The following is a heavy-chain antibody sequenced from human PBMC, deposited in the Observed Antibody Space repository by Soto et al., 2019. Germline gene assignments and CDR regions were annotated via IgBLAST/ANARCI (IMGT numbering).Heavy chain of an antibody. CDR3: ARAPTGSGLGMDV. CDR2: ISSSSSYI. D-gene: IGHD6-19*01. CDR1: GFTFSSYS. J-gene: IGHJ6*02. Sequence: LGGSLRLSCAASGFTFSSYSMNWVRQAPGKGLEWVSSISSSSSYIYYADSVKGRFTISRDNAKNSLYLQMNSLRAEDTAVYYCARAPTGSGLGMDVWGQGTTVTVSS. V-gene: IGHV3-21*01.